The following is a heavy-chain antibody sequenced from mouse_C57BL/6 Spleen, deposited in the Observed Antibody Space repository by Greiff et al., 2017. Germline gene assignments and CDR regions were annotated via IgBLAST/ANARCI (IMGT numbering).Heavy chain of an antibody. CDR2: IDPSDSYT. J-gene: IGHJ2*01. Sequence: QVQLKQPGAELVMPGASVKLSCKASGYTFTSYWMHWVKQRPGQGLEWIGEIDPSDSYTNYNQKFKGKSTLTVDKSSSTAYMQLSSLTSEDSAVYYCASGTPFDYWGQGTTLTVSS. CDR3: ASGTPFDY. CDR1: GYTFTSYW. D-gene: IGHD4-1*01. V-gene: IGHV1-69*01.